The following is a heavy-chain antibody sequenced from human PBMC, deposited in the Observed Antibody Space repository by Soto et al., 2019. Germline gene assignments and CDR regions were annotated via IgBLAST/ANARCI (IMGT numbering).Heavy chain of an antibody. CDR3: VRTAREGAVAPHWFDR. Sequence: SETLSLTCTVSGASIRSTDYYWIWIRHAPGKGLEWVGYVYYTGSTYYNPSLMSRLTISVDTSKNQFSLKLTSVTAADTAVYYCVRTAREGAVAPHWFDRWGQGTQVTVSS. CDR2: VYYTGST. D-gene: IGHD2-21*02. V-gene: IGHV4-30-4*01. CDR1: GASIRSTDYY. J-gene: IGHJ5*02.